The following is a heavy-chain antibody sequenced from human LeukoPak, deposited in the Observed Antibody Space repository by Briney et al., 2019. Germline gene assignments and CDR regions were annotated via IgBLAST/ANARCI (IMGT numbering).Heavy chain of an antibody. CDR1: GGSISSYY. D-gene: IGHD5-18*01. Sequence: SETLSLTCTVSGGSISSYYWSWIRQPPGKGLEWIGYIYYSGSTNYNPSLKSRVTISVDTSKNQFSLKLSSVTAADTAVYYCAGTTEGGYTYDYFYYYYMDVWGKGTTVTISS. CDR3: AGTTEGGYTYDYFYYYYMDV. J-gene: IGHJ6*03. CDR2: IYYSGST. V-gene: IGHV4-59*01.